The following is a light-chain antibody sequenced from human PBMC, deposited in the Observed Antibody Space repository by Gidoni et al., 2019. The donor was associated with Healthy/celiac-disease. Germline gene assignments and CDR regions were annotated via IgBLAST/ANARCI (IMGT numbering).Light chain of an antibody. V-gene: IGKV1-39*01. J-gene: IGKJ1*01. CDR1: QSISSY. CDR2: AAS. Sequence: DIQRTQSPSSLSASVGDRVTITCRASQSISSYLNWYQQKPGKAPKLLIYAASSLQSGVPSRFRGSGSGSDFTLTISSLQPEAFATYYCQQSYSTPRTFGQGTRVEIK. CDR3: QQSYSTPRT.